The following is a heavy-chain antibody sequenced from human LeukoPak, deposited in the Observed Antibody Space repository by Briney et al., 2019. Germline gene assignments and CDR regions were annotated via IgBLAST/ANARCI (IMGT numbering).Heavy chain of an antibody. Sequence: PGGSLRLSRSASGFTFSKYGMTWVRQAPGKGLEWVSSMSAGGGSTYSADSVKGRFTISRDNSKNTLYLQMNSLRAEDTAVYYCAKSQIYYDILTGYPDYWGQGTLVTVSS. V-gene: IGHV3-23*01. CDR3: AKSQIYYDILTGYPDY. CDR2: MSAGGGST. D-gene: IGHD3-9*01. J-gene: IGHJ4*02. CDR1: GFTFSKYG.